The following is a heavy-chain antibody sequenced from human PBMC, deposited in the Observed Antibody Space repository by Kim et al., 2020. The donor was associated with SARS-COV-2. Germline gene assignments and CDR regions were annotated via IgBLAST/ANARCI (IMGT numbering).Heavy chain of an antibody. J-gene: IGHJ4*02. V-gene: IGHV3-74*01. Sequence: THADSVKGGFSISRDNAKNTVYLQMNSLRAEDTAVYYCVRVDYVSGSYYDYWGQGTLVNVSS. D-gene: IGHD3-10*01. CDR3: VRVDYVSGSYYDY.